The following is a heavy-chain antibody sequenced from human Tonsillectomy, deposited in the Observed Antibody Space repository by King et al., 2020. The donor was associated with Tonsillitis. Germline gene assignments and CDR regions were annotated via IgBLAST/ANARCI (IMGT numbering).Heavy chain of an antibody. Sequence: VQLVESGGGLVQPGGSLRLSCAASGFTFSSYAMNWVRQAPGKGLEWVSGISGSGGSTYYADSVKGRFTISRDNSKNTLYLQMNSLRAEDTAVFYCAKEGGYHFTSGSYYDLIDYWGQGTLVTVSS. CDR3: AKEGGYHFTSGSYYDLIDY. CDR1: GFTFSSYA. CDR2: ISGSGGST. J-gene: IGHJ4*02. D-gene: IGHD3-10*01. V-gene: IGHV3-23*04.